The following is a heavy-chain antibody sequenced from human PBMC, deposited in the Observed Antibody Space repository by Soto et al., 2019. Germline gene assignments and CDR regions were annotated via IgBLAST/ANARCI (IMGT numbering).Heavy chain of an antibody. CDR1: GFTFSSYG. CDR2: IWYDGSNK. D-gene: IGHD3-16*01. V-gene: IGHV3-33*01. J-gene: IGHJ3*02. CDR3: ARVRSIWGTPDVFEI. Sequence: ALRLSCAASGFTFSSYGMHWVRQAPGKGLEWVAVIWYDGSNKYYADSVKGRFTISRDNSKNTLYLQMNSLRAEDTAVYYCARVRSIWGTPDVFEIWGQGTMVTVSS.